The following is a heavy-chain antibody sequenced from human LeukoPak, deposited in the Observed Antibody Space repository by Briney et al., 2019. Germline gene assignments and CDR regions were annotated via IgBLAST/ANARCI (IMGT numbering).Heavy chain of an antibody. CDR3: ASLDYCSSTSCTNYYYGMDV. J-gene: IGHJ6*02. V-gene: IGHV1-8*01. D-gene: IGHD2-2*01. CDR2: MNPNSSNT. CDR1: GYTFTSYD. Sequence: ASVKVSCKASGYTFTSYDINWVRQATGQGLEWMGWMNPNSSNTGYAQKFQGRVTMTRNTSISTAYMELSSLRSEDTAVYYCASLDYCSSTSCTNYYYGMDVWGQGTTVTVSS.